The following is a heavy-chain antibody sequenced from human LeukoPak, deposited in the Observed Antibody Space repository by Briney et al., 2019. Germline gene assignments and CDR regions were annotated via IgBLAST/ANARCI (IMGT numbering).Heavy chain of an antibody. V-gene: IGHV4-59*08. CDR1: GGSISSYY. CDR3: ASNYYDSSGYFPRVSPYYYYGMDV. D-gene: IGHD3-22*01. J-gene: IGHJ6*02. Sequence: SETLSLTCTVSGGSISSYYWSWIRQPAGNGLEWIGYIYYSGSTNYNPSLKSRVTISVDTSKNQFSLKLSSVTAADTAVYYCASNYYDSSGYFPRVSPYYYYGMDVWGQGTTVTVSS. CDR2: IYYSGST.